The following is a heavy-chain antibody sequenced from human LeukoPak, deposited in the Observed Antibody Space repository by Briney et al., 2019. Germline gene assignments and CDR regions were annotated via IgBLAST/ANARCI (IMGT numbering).Heavy chain of an antibody. CDR1: GGSISSGSYY. J-gene: IGHJ4*02. CDR2: IYTSGST. V-gene: IGHV4-61*02. Sequence: SETLSLTCTVSGGSISSGSYYWGWLRQPAGKGLEWIGRIYTSGSTNYNPSLKSRVTISVDTSKNQFSLKLSSVTAADTAVYYCARGAYGDYFDYWGQGTLVTVSS. CDR3: ARGAYGDYFDY. D-gene: IGHD4-17*01.